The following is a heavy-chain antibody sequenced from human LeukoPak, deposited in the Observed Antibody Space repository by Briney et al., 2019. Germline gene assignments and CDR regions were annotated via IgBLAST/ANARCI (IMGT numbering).Heavy chain of an antibody. J-gene: IGHJ3*01. CDR3: VRAYCTASDCFDAFDL. Sequence: PGGSLRLSCVASGFSLGTYGMHWVRQAPGKGLEWLTVASYDGSHKSYADSVKGRFSISRDNSADTVFLQMNSLRSEDTAVYHCVRAYCTASDCFDAFDLWGQGTLVRVSS. D-gene: IGHD2-21*02. V-gene: IGHV3-30*03. CDR2: ASYDGSHK. CDR1: GFSLGTYG.